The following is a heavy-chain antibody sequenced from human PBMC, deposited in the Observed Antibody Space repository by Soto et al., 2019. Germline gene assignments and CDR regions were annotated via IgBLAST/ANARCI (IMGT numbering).Heavy chain of an antibody. D-gene: IGHD1-26*01. CDR2: MNTNSGNT. CDR3: ARERSSGAFDI. Sequence: QVQLVQSGAEVKKPGASVKVSCKTSGYTYTSYGINWVRQATGQGLEWMGWMNTNSGNTAYAQKFQGRVTMTRNTSISTAYMELSSLRSEDTAVDYCARERSSGAFDIWGQGTMVTVSS. CDR1: GYTYTSYG. J-gene: IGHJ3*02. V-gene: IGHV1-8*02.